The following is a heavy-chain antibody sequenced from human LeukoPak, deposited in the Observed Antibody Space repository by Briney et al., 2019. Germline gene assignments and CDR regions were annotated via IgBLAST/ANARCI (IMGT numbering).Heavy chain of an antibody. V-gene: IGHV4-39*07. Sequence: SETLSLTCTVSGGSIKNNSYYWGWIRQPPGKGLEWIGSLYYAGSTYYNPSLKTRVSMSVDKSKNHFSLRLTSVTAADTAVYYCAREGLGETYFEYWGRGILVTVSS. CDR2: LYYAGST. J-gene: IGHJ4*02. CDR1: GGSIKNNSYY. CDR3: AREGLGETYFEY. D-gene: IGHD3-10*01.